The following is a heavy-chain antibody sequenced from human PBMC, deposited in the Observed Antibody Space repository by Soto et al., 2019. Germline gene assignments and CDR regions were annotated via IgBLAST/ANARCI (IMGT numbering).Heavy chain of an antibody. CDR2: ISAYNGNT. D-gene: IGHD3-16*01. Sequence: QVQLVQSGAEVKKPGASVKVSCKTSGYTFTNFGISWVRQAPGQGLEWMGWISAYNGNTNYAQKFQGSVTMTTDTPTSTAYMALRSRGSDDTAVYYWARGGTPIDYWGQGTLVTVSS. CDR1: GYTFTNFG. V-gene: IGHV1-18*01. CDR3: ARGGTPIDY. J-gene: IGHJ4*02.